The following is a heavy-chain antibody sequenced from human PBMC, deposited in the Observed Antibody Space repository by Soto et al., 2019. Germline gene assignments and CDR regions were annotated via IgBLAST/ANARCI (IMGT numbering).Heavy chain of an antibody. J-gene: IGHJ4*02. CDR3: ARTSRRDGYNPYYFDC. D-gene: IGHD5-12*01. CDR1: GGSLSRYY. V-gene: IGHV4-59*01. Sequence: WETLSLTFSVSGGSLSRYYWSLILQPAGKLLEWIGYIYYSGSTNYNPSLKSRVSISVDTSKNQFSLKLSSVTAADTAVYYCARTSRRDGYNPYYFDCWGQGTRVTVSS. CDR2: IYYSGST.